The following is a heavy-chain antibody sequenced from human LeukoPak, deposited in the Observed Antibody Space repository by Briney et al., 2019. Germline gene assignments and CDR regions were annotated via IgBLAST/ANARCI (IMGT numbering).Heavy chain of an antibody. J-gene: IGHJ5*02. V-gene: IGHV4-34*01. Sequence: SETLSLTCAVYGGSFSGYYWSWIRQPPGKGLEWIGEINHSGSTNYNPSLKSRVTISVDTSKNQFSLKLSSVTAADTAVYYCARQRSIAVARYNWFDPWGQGTLVTVSS. D-gene: IGHD6-19*01. CDR1: GGSFSGYY. CDR2: INHSGST. CDR3: ARQRSIAVARYNWFDP.